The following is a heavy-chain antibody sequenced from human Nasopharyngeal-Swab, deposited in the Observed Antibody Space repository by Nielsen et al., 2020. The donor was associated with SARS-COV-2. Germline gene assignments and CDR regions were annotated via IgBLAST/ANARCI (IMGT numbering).Heavy chain of an antibody. CDR1: GFTFSSYA. CDR3: ARAIYCSSTSCFGFDY. CDR2: IWYDGSNK. J-gene: IGHJ4*02. Sequence: GGSLRLSCAASGFTFSSYAMHWVRQAPGKGLEWVAVIWYDGSNKYYADSVKGRFTIFRDNSKNTLYLQMNSLRAEDTAVYYCARAIYCSSTSCFGFDYWGQGTLVTVSS. D-gene: IGHD2-2*01. V-gene: IGHV3-33*08.